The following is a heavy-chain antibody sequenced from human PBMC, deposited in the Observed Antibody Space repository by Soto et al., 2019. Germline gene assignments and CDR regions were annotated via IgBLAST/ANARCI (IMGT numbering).Heavy chain of an antibody. J-gene: IGHJ4*02. D-gene: IGHD5-18*01. Sequence: SLRLSCAASEFLFSSFSMHWVRRAPGKGLEWVAVISSDGSNKNTAASVKGRFTVSRDNVKNILYLQMDSLRPDDSAVYYCAKVPPSMATSYLHSWGQGTLVTVSS. V-gene: IGHV3-30*18. CDR1: EFLFSSFS. CDR2: ISSDGSNK. CDR3: AKVPPSMATSYLHS.